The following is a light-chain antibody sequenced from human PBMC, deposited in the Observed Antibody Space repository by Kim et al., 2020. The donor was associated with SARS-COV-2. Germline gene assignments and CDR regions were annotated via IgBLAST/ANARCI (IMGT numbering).Light chain of an antibody. V-gene: IGKV3-11*01. CDR1: QNRGTY. Sequence: PGERATLSCRASQNRGTYLPWYQQRTSQGPSHRVYDASRRGSGVPNRFSSSGSGTDFTLTNRSLEPEDFSFHYCQQRNGWPPAVAFGGGNKVDIK. CDR2: DAS. J-gene: IGKJ4*01. CDR3: QQRNGWPPAVA.